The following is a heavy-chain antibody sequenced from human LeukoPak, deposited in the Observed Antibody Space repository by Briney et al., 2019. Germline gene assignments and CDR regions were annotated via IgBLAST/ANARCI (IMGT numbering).Heavy chain of an antibody. CDR2: IYSGGST. V-gene: IGHV3-66*02. CDR3: ARESPPRYCSSTSCPRSDAFDI. Sequence: GGSLRLSCAASGFTVSSNYMSWVRQAPGKGLEWVSVIYSGGSTYYADSVKGRFTISRDNSKNTLYLQMNSLRAEDTAVYYCARESPPRYCSSTSCPRSDAFDIWGQGTMVTVSS. CDR1: GFTVSSNY. D-gene: IGHD2-2*01. J-gene: IGHJ3*02.